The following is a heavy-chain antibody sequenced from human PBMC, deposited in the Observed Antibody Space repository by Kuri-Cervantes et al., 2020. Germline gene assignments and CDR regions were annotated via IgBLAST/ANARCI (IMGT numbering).Heavy chain of an antibody. V-gene: IGHV2-5*02. D-gene: IGHD3-10*01. J-gene: IGHJ5*02. Sequence: SGPTLVKPPQTLTLTCAFSGFSLNTRGVTVGWIRQPPGRALEWVALLYWDGDKRYSPSLQSRLTITKDTSKDQVVLKMTNMDPVDTATYYCAHALIDYYGSGSPFNWFDPWGQGTLVTVSS. CDR3: AHALIDYYGSGSPFNWFDP. CDR1: GFSLNTRGVT. CDR2: LYWDGDK.